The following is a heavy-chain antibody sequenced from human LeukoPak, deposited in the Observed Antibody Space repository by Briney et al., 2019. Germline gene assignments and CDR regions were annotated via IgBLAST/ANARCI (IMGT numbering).Heavy chain of an antibody. V-gene: IGHV1-3*01. Sequence: GASVKVSCKASGYTFTSYAMHWVRQAPGQRLEWMGWINAGNGNTKYSQKFQGRVTITRDTSASTACMELSSLRSEDTAVYYCARDPDGYTAAYWGQGTLVTVSS. CDR1: GYTFTSYA. CDR3: ARDPDGYTAAY. J-gene: IGHJ4*02. D-gene: IGHD5-24*01. CDR2: INAGNGNT.